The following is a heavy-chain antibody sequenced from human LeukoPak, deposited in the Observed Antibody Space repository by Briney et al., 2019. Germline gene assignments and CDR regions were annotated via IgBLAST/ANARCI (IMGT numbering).Heavy chain of an antibody. J-gene: IGHJ4*02. CDR3: AKVSRYCSGGSCYYHPFDY. D-gene: IGHD2-15*01. Sequence: PGGSLRLSCAASGFTFSDYYMSWIRQAPGKGLEWVSVISGSGGSTYYADSVKGRFTISRDNSKNTLYLQMNSLRAEDTAVYYCAKVSRYCSGGSCYYHPFDYWGQGTLVTVSS. CDR2: ISGSGGST. CDR1: GFTFSDYY. V-gene: IGHV3-23*01.